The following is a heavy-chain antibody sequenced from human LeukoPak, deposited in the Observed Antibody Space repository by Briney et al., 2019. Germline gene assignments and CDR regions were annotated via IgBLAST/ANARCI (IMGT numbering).Heavy chain of an antibody. V-gene: IGHV3-13*05. Sequence: GGSLRLSCAASGFTFSSYDMHWVRQAPGKGLEWVSAIDSAGDPYYPGSVKGRFTISRENAKNSLYLQMNSLGAGDTAVYYCARAYSSTWYDSPLDYWGQGTLVTVSS. D-gene: IGHD6-13*01. J-gene: IGHJ4*02. CDR2: IDSAGDP. CDR3: ARAYSSTWYDSPLDY. CDR1: GFTFSSYD.